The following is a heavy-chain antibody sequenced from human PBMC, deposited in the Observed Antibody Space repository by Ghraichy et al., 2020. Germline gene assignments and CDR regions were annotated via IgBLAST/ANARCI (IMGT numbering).Heavy chain of an antibody. Sequence: SETLSLTCTVSGGSVSSGSYYWSWIRQPPGKGLEWIGYMYYTGSNNYNPSLKSRVTISVDTSKNQFSLKLSSVTTADTAVYYCARGGGQRHDCCYWRFDPGGRSSLVAVSS. CDR3: ARGGGQRHDCCYWRFDP. J-gene: IGHJ2*01. D-gene: IGHD2-21*02. V-gene: IGHV4-61*01. CDR2: MYYTGSN. CDR1: GGSVSSGSYY.